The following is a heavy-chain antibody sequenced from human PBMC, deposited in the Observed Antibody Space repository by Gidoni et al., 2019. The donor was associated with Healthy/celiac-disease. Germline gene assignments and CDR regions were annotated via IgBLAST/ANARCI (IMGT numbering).Heavy chain of an antibody. J-gene: IGHJ6*02. CDR1: GLTFSSYA. D-gene: IGHD2-15*01. V-gene: IGHV3-23*01. CDR3: AKGYCSGGSCYLYYYYGMDV. Sequence: EVQLLESGGGLVQPGGSLRLYCAASGLTFSSYAMSWVRQAPGKGLEWVSAISGSGGSTYYADSVKGRFTISRDNSKNTLYLQMNSLRAEDTAVYYCAKGYCSGGSCYLYYYYGMDVWGQGTTVTVSS. CDR2: ISGSGGST.